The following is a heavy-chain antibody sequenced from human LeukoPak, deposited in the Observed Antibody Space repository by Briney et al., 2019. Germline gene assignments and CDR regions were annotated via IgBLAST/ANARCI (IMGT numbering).Heavy chain of an antibody. CDR1: GGSISSYY. Sequence: PSETLSLTCTVSGGSISSYYWSWIRQPAGKGLEWIGRIYTSGSTSYNPSLKSRVTISVDKSKNQFSLKLSSVTAADTAVYYCARGRVYDSSGQIFDYWGQGTLVTVSS. CDR2: IYTSGST. D-gene: IGHD3-22*01. CDR3: ARGRVYDSSGQIFDY. J-gene: IGHJ4*02. V-gene: IGHV4-4*07.